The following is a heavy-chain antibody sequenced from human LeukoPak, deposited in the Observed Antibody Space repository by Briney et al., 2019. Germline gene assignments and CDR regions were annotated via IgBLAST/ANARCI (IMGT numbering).Heavy chain of an antibody. CDR2: INPNSGGT. CDR3: ARVFRKYDCSSTSCPFDP. V-gene: IGHV1-2*02. D-gene: IGHD2-2*01. Sequence: ASVKVSCKASGHTFTGYYMHWVRQAPGQGLEWMGWINPNSGGTNYAQKFQGRVTMTRDTSISTAYMELSRLRSDDTAVYYCARVFRKYDCSSTSCPFDPWGQGTLVTVSS. J-gene: IGHJ5*02. CDR1: GHTFTGYY.